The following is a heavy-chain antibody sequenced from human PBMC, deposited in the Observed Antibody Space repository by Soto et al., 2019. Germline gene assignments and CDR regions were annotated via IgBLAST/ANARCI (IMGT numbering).Heavy chain of an antibody. Sequence: PLAFLSLSCAASGFSISSYYMSWVRQAPGKGLEWVSVIYSGGSTYYADSVKGRFTISVDKSKNTLYLQMNSLRAEDTAVYYCERDLDFWSGYTGLNVWGQGTTVTAP. CDR2: IYSGGST. CDR3: ERDLDFWSGYTGLNV. J-gene: IGHJ6*02. CDR1: GFSISSYY. V-gene: IGHV3-53*01. D-gene: IGHD3-3*01.